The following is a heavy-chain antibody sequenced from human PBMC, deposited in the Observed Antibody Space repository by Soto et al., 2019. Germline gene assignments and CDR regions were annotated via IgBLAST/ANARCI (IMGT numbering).Heavy chain of an antibody. CDR2: INPNSGGT. Sequence: ASVKVSCKASGYTFTVYYMHGVGQSALRGRDGMGWINPNSGGTNYAQKFQGRVTMTRDTSISTAYMELSRLRSDDTAVYYCASRVGYCSGGSCYRKPFDYWGQGTLVTVSS. CDR3: ASRVGYCSGGSCYRKPFDY. D-gene: IGHD2-15*01. J-gene: IGHJ4*02. CDR1: GYTFTVYY. V-gene: IGHV1-2*02.